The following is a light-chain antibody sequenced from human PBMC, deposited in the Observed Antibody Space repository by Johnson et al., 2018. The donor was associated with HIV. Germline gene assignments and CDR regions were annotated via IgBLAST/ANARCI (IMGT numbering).Light chain of an antibody. V-gene: IGLV1-51*01. CDR1: SSNIGNNY. Sequence: HSVLTQPPSVSAAPGQKVTISCSGSSSNIGNNYVSWYQQLPGTAPKLLIYDDYKRPSGIPDRFSGSKSGTSATLGITGLQTGDEADYYCASWDRSLTVGTVFGPGTRVTVL. CDR3: ASWDRSLTVGTV. J-gene: IGLJ1*01. CDR2: DDY.